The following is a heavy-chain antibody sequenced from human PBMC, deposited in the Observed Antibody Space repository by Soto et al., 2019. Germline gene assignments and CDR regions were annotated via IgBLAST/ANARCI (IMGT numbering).Heavy chain of an antibody. D-gene: IGHD5-12*01. V-gene: IGHV4-4*02. Sequence: QVQLQESGPGLVKPSGTLSLTYAVSGGSISTNNWWSWVRQSPGKGLEWIGEIYHSGTTNYNPSLKSRVTISVDKSNNQFSLKLSSVTAADTAVYYCARSGGWLRSFDYWGQGTLVTVSS. CDR3: ARSGGWLRSFDY. CDR2: IYHSGTT. CDR1: GGSISTNNW. J-gene: IGHJ4*02.